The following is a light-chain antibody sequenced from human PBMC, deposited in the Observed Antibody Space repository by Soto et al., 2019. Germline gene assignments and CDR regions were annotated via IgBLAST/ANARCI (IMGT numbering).Light chain of an antibody. Sequence: QSALTQPASVSGSPGQSITISCTGTSSDVGGYNYVSWYQHHPGNAPKLMIYEVSNRPSGVSYRFSGFKSGNTASLTISGLQAEDEADYYCASYTATTTRVFGGGTKVTVL. CDR2: EVS. V-gene: IGLV2-14*01. J-gene: IGLJ3*02. CDR1: SSDVGGYNY. CDR3: ASYTATTTRV.